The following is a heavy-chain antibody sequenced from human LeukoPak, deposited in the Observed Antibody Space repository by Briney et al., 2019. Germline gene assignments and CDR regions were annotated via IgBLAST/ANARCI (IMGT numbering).Heavy chain of an antibody. CDR2: ISWNSGRI. V-gene: IGHV3-9*01. J-gene: IGHJ3*02. CDR3: AKDREFSSSSLDAVDI. Sequence: GRSLRLSCAASGFTFGDYAMHWVRQAPGKGLEWVSGISWNSGRIGYADSVKGRFTISRDNAKNSLYLQMNSLRAEDTAVYYCAKDREFSSSSLDAVDIWGQETMVTVSS. CDR1: GFTFGDYA. D-gene: IGHD6-13*01.